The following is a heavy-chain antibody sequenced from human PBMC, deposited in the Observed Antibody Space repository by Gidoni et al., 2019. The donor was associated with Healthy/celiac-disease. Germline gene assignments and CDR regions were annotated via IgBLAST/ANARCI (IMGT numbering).Heavy chain of an antibody. J-gene: IGHJ4*02. CDR1: GFTFSSYS. CDR2: ISSSSSYR. D-gene: IGHD5-18*01. CDR3: ASTARLDY. Sequence: EVQLVESGGGLVKPGGSLRLSFASSGFTFSSYSMNWVRQAPGKGLEWGSSISSSSSYRYDADSVKGRFTISRDNDKNSLYLQRNSLRAEDTAVYYCASTARLDYWGQGTLVTVSS. V-gene: IGHV3-21*01.